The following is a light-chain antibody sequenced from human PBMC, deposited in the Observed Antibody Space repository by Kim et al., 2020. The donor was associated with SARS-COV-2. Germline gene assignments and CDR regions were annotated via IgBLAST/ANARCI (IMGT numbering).Light chain of an antibody. Sequence: QSALTQPPSASGSPGQSVTISCTGTSSDVGYYNFVSWYQQHPGKAPKLIIYEVSKRPSGVPDRFSGSKSGNTASLTVSGLQAEDETDYYCTSYAGTSNVIFGGGTQLTVL. CDR3: TSYAGTSNVI. J-gene: IGLJ2*01. V-gene: IGLV2-8*01. CDR2: EVS. CDR1: SSDVGYYNF.